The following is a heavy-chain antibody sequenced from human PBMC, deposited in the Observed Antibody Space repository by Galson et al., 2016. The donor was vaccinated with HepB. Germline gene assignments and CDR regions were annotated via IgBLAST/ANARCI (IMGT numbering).Heavy chain of an antibody. CDR2: ISTYNGNT. V-gene: IGHV1-18*04. J-gene: IGHJ6*02. CDR3: VRGGLGV. CDR1: GYSFGPYI. D-gene: IGHD7-27*01. Sequence: SVKVSCKASGYSFGPYIVSWVRQAPGQGLEWMGWISTYNGNTKYAQKLQDRLTMTTDTPTSTAYMELRSLKYDDTAVYSRVRGGLGVWGQGTTVTVSS.